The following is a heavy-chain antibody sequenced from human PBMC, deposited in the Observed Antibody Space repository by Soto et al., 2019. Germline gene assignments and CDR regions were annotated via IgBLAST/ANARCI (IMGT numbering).Heavy chain of an antibody. CDR2: INHSGST. Sequence: QVQLQQWGAGLLKPSETLSLTCAVYGGSFSGYYWSWIRQPPGKGLEWIGEINHSGSTNYNPSLKRRVTISVDTSKNQFSLKLSSVTAADTAVYYCARNHTTVTTLAPNWFDPWGQGTLVTVSS. V-gene: IGHV4-34*01. CDR1: GGSFSGYY. J-gene: IGHJ5*02. D-gene: IGHD4-17*01. CDR3: ARNHTTVTTLAPNWFDP.